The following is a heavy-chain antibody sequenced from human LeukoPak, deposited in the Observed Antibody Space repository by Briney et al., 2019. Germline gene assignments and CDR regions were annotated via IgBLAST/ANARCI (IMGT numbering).Heavy chain of an antibody. CDR3: ARRGYHDYSGFDY. D-gene: IGHD1-26*01. J-gene: IGHJ4*02. Sequence: GGSLRLSCAASGFTVTNYWIHWVRQVPGKGPVWVARINSDGSRSTYAASVKGRFTISRDNSKNSLYLQMNRLRAEDTALYYCARRGYHDYSGFDYWGQGTLVTVSS. V-gene: IGHV3-74*01. CDR1: GFTVTNYW. CDR2: INSDGSRS.